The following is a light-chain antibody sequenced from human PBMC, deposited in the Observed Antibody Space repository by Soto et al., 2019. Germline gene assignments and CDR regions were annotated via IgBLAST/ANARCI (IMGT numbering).Light chain of an antibody. CDR2: DVN. CDR3: SSSTSTSTLV. Sequence: QSVLTQPASVSGSPGQSITISCTGTSSDLGGHNYVSWYQQHPGKAPKLIIYDVNNRPSGLSNRFSGSKSGNTASLTISGLQAEDEADYYCSSSTSTSTLVFGGGTKVTVL. V-gene: IGLV2-14*01. J-gene: IGLJ3*02. CDR1: SSDLGGHNY.